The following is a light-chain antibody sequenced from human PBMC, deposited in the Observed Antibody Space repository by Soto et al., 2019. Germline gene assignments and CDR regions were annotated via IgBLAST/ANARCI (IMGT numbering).Light chain of an antibody. Sequence: EIVLTQSPATLSLSPGERATLSCRASQTVRNNLAWYQQRPGQAPRLLIYGASNRATGIPDRFSGSGSGTDFTLIINRLEPEDVAIYYCQQYGGSPRITFGQGTRLEIK. V-gene: IGKV3-20*01. J-gene: IGKJ5*01. CDR1: QTVRNN. CDR3: QQYGGSPRIT. CDR2: GAS.